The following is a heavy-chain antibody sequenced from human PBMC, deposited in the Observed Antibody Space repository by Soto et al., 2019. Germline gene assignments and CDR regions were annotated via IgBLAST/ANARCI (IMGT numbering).Heavy chain of an antibody. CDR1: GFTFSSYG. CDR3: AKDTANWGTYYYYGMDV. CDR2: ISYDGSNK. J-gene: IGHJ6*02. D-gene: IGHD7-27*01. V-gene: IGHV3-30*18. Sequence: GGSLRLSCAASGFTFSSYGMHWVRQAPGKGLEWVAVISYDGSNKYYADSVKGRFTISRDNSKNTLYLQMNSLRAEDTAVYYCAKDTANWGTYYYYGMDVWGQGTTVTVYS.